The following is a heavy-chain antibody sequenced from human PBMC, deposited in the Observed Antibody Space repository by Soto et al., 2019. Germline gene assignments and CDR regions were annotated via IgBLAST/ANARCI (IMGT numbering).Heavy chain of an antibody. CDR1: GYTFTAYY. D-gene: IGHD6-6*01. CDR3: ASGYSSSSTSILDF. J-gene: IGHJ4*02. V-gene: IGHV1-2*02. Sequence: ASVKVSCKASGYTFTAYYMHWVRQAPGQGLEWMGWINPNSGGTNYAQNFQGRVALTRDTSINTAYMEVSRLRSDDTAVYYCASGYSSSSTSILDFWGQGTPVTVSS. CDR2: INPNSGGT.